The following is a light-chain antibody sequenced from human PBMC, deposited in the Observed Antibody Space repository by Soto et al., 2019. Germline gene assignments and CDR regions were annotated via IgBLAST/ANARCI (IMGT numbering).Light chain of an antibody. Sequence: EILLTQSPGTLSLSPGESATLSCRASQSDSSRCLAWYQQKPGQAPRLLIHSPFRRDTSIPDRFSGSGSGTDFTLTISRLEPDDYAVYYCQLYGRSWTFGDGTKVEIK. CDR2: SPF. CDR3: QLYGRSWT. V-gene: IGKV3-20*01. J-gene: IGKJ1*01. CDR1: QSDSSRC.